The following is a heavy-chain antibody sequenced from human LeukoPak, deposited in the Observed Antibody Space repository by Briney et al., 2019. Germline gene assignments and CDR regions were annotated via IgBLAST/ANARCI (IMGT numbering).Heavy chain of an antibody. CDR2: IYYSGST. V-gene: IGHV4-39*01. Sequence: SETLSLTCTVSGGSISSSSYYWGWIRQPPGKGLEWIGSIYYSGSTYYNPSLKSRVTISVDTSKNQFSLKLSSVTAADTAVYYCARHTIRGYDVSTFDYWGQGTLVTFSS. J-gene: IGHJ4*02. CDR1: GGSISSSSYY. D-gene: IGHD5-12*01. CDR3: ARHTIRGYDVSTFDY.